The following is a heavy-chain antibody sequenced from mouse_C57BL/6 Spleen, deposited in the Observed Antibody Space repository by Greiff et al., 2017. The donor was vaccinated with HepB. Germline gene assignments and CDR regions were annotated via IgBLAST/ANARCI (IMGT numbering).Heavy chain of an antibody. CDR1: GFTFSDYY. D-gene: IGHD1-2*01. CDR3: ARDRMGRNYYGAGWYFDV. V-gene: IGHV5-16*01. CDR2: INYDGSST. J-gene: IGHJ1*03. Sequence: EVQLVESEGGLVQPGSSMKLSCTASGFTFSDYYMAWVRQVPEKGLEWVANINYDGSSTYYLDSLKSRFIISRDNAKNILYLQMSSLKSEDTATYYCARDRMGRNYYGAGWYFDVWGTGTTVTVSS.